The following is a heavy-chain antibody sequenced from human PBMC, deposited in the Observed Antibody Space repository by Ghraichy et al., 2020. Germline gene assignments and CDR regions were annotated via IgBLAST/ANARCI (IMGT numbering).Heavy chain of an antibody. D-gene: IGHD5-18*01. CDR3: AQGGEGYSYGYYYYGMDV. Sequence: GGSLRLSCAASGFTFSSYAMSWVRQAPGKGLEWVSAISGSGGSTYYADSVKGRFTISRDNSKNTLYLQMNSLRAEDTAVYYCAQGGEGYSYGYYYYGMDVWGQGTTVTVSS. J-gene: IGHJ6*02. V-gene: IGHV3-23*01. CDR1: GFTFSSYA. CDR2: ISGSGGST.